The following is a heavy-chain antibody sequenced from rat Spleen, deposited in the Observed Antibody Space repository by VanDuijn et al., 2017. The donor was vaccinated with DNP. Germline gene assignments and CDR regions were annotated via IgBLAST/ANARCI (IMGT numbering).Heavy chain of an antibody. V-gene: IGHV5-25*01. D-gene: IGHD4-3*01. CDR3: ARQRYNSGFDY. Sequence: EVQLVESGGGLVQPGRSLKLSCAASGFTFSNYDMAWVRQAPTKGLEWVASINPSGGSSYYRASVKGRFTVSRDNAKSTLYLQMDSLRSEDTATYDCARQRYNSGFDYWGQGVMVTVSS. J-gene: IGHJ2*01. CDR1: GFTFSNYD. CDR2: INPSGGSS.